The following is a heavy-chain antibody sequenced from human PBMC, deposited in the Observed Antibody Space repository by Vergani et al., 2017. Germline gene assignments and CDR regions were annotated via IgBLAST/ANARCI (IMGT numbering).Heavy chain of an antibody. D-gene: IGHD3-10*01. V-gene: IGHV4-39*01. J-gene: IGHJ6*03. Sequence: QLQLQESDPGLVKPSETLSLTCTVSGGSIRSTFYYWGWIRQPPGKGLEWIGTIYYSGSTYYNPSLKSRVTISVDTSKNQFSLKLNSVTAADTAVYYCARHKGQLVPGNYYYYYYMDVWGEGTTVTVSS. CDR2: IYYSGST. CDR3: ARHKGQLVPGNYYYYYYMDV. CDR1: GGSIRSTFYY.